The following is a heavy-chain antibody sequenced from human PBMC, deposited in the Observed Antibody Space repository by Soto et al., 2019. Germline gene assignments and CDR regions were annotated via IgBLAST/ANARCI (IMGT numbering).Heavy chain of an antibody. Sequence: GASVKVSCKASGYTFTGYYMHWVRQAPGQGLEWMGWINPNSGGTNYAQKFQGRVTMTRDTSISTAYMELSRLRSDDTAVYYCARRAPSASSGGMDVWGQGTTVTVSS. CDR3: ARRAPSASSGGMDV. CDR1: GYTFTGYY. D-gene: IGHD3-10*01. J-gene: IGHJ6*02. V-gene: IGHV1-2*02. CDR2: INPNSGGT.